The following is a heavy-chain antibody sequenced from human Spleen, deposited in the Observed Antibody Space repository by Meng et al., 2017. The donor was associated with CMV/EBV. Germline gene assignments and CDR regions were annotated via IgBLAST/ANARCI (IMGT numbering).Heavy chain of an antibody. CDR3: ARTYCSSTSCHYYYYYGMDV. Sequence: GESLKISCAASGFTFSSYAMHWVRQAPGKGLEWVAVISYDGSNKYYADSVKGRFTISRDNSKNTLYLQMNSLRAEDTAVYYCARTYCSSTSCHYYYYYGMDVWGQGTTVTVSS. D-gene: IGHD2-2*01. J-gene: IGHJ6*02. CDR2: ISYDGSNK. CDR1: GFTFSSYA. V-gene: IGHV3-30-3*01.